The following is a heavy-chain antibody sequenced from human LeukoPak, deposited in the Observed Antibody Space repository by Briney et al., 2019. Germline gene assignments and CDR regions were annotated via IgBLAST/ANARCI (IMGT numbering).Heavy chain of an antibody. CDR2: IKEDVGEE. CDR1: GFTFSSHW. D-gene: IGHD3-10*01. J-gene: IGHJ4*02. Sequence: SGGSLRLSCAASGFTFSSHWMSWVRQAPGKGLEWVASIKEDVGEEFYVDSVKGRFTISRDNAKNSLSLHMNSLRVEDTAVYYCARGPPYGSRSDYFDYWGQGTLVTVSS. CDR3: ARGPPYGSRSDYFDY. V-gene: IGHV3-7*01.